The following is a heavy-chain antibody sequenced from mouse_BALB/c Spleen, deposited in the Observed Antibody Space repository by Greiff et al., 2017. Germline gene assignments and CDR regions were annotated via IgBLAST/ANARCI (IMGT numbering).Heavy chain of an antibody. CDR1: GFTFSSYA. CDR2: ISSGGSYT. J-gene: IGHJ3*01. Sequence: EVKLVESGGGLVKPGGSLKLSCAASGFTFSSYAMSWVRQSPEKRLEWVAEISSGGSYTYYPDTVTGRFTISRDNAKNTLYLEMSSLRSEDTAMYYCARDDGNYAWFAYWGQGTLVTVSA. CDR3: ARDDGNYAWFAY. V-gene: IGHV5-9-4*01. D-gene: IGHD2-1*01.